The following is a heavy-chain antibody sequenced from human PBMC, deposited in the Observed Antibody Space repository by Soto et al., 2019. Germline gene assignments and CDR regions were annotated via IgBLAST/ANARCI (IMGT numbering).Heavy chain of an antibody. V-gene: IGHV4-31*03. CDR2: IYYSGST. J-gene: IGHJ5*02. D-gene: IGHD3-10*01. CDR1: GTAIRTAGYS. Sequence: PSETLSLTCTVSGTAIRTAGYSWCCIRPRPGKSLEWIGYIYYSGSTYYNPSLKSRVTISVDTSKNQFSLKLSSVTAADTAVYYCARVGPEQLTMVRGVTVNWFDPWGQGTLVTVSS. CDR3: ARVGPEQLTMVRGVTVNWFDP.